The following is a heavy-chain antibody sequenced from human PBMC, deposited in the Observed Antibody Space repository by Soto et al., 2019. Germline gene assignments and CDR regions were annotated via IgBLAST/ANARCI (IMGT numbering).Heavy chain of an antibody. CDR1: GGTFSSYA. J-gene: IGHJ4*02. V-gene: IGHV1-69*13. D-gene: IGHD2-21*02. CDR3: ARNELAYCGGDCYSPPYY. Sequence: GASVKVSCKASGGTFSSYAISWVRQAPGQGLEWMGGIIPIFGTANYAQKFQGRVTITADESTSTAYMELSSLRSEDTAVYYCARNELAYCGGDCYSPPYYWGQGTLVTVSS. CDR2: IIPIFGTA.